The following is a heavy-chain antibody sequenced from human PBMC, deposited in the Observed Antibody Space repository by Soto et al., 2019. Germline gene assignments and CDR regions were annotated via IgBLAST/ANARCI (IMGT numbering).Heavy chain of an antibody. CDR3: ARGHDANND. D-gene: IGHD2-8*01. CDR2: IYHSGST. J-gene: IGHJ4*02. V-gene: IGHV4-30-2*01. CDR1: GGSISSGGYS. Sequence: QVQLQESGSGLVKPSQTLSLTCTVSGGSISSGGYSWSWIRQPPGKGLEWIGYIYHSGSTYYNPCLKRRVTISMDTYKNQFSLRVKSVTAADTAVYYCARGHDANNDWGQGTLVTVSS.